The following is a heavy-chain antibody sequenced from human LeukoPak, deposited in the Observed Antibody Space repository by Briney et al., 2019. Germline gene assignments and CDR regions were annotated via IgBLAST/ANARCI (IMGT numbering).Heavy chain of an antibody. CDR2: INHSGST. CDR1: GGSFSGYY. J-gene: IGHJ4*02. Sequence: SETLSLTCAVYGGSFSGYYRSWIRQPPGKGLGWIGEINHSGSTNYNPSLKSRVTISVDTSKNQFSLKLSSVAAADTAVYYCARARGYSYPESWGQGTLVTVSS. CDR3: ARARGYSYPES. V-gene: IGHV4-34*01. D-gene: IGHD5-18*01.